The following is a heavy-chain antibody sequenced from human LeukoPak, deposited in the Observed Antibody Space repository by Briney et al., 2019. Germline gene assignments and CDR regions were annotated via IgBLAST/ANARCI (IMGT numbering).Heavy chain of an antibody. CDR3: ARAGISFFDY. V-gene: IGHV3-30-3*01. CDR2: ISYDGSNK. D-gene: IGHD1-1*01. J-gene: IGHJ4*02. CDR1: GFTFSSYA. Sequence: GGSLGLSCAASGFTFSSYAMHWVRQAPGKGLEWMAVISYDGSNKYYADSVKGRFTISRDNSKNTLYLQMNSLRAEDTAVHYCARAGISFFDYWGQGTLVTVSS.